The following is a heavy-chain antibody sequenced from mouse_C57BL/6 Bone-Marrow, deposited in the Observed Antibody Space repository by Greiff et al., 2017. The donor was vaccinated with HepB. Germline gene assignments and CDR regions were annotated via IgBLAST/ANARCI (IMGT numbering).Heavy chain of an antibody. CDR2: INPNNGGT. D-gene: IGHD1-1*01. CDR1: GYTFTDYN. V-gene: IGHV1-22*01. Sequence: VQLQQSGPELVKPGASVKMSCKASGYTFTDYNMHWVKQSHGKSLEWIGYINPNNGGTSYNQKFKGKATLTVNKSSSTAYMELRSLTSEDSAVYYCARFGNLLLRYRDYWGQGTTHTVSS. J-gene: IGHJ2*01. CDR3: ARFGNLLLRYRDY.